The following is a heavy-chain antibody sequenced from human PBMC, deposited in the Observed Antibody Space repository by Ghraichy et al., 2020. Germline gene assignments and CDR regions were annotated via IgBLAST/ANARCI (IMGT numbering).Heavy chain of an antibody. D-gene: IGHD1-26*01. CDR2: ISSSSSYI. V-gene: IGHV3-21*01. J-gene: IGHJ5*02. CDR1: GFTFSSYS. Sequence: GGSLRLSCAASGFTFSSYSMNWVRQAPGKGLEWVSSISSSSSYIYYADSVKGRFTISRDNAKNSLYLQMNSLRAEDTAVYYCAREGELGNWFDPWGQGTLVTVSS. CDR3: AREGELGNWFDP.